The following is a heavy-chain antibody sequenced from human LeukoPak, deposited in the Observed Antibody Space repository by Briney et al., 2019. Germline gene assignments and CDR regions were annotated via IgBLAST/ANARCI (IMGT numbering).Heavy chain of an antibody. J-gene: IGHJ4*02. V-gene: IGHV3-30*04. Sequence: PGGSLRLSCAASGFTFNNYAMHWVRQAPGKGLEWVAIISYDGSNKYYADSVKGRFTISRDNSKNTLFLQMNSLRAEDTAVYYCARDKIVGATQFDYWGQGTLVTVSS. CDR2: ISYDGSNK. CDR1: GFTFNNYA. D-gene: IGHD1-26*01. CDR3: ARDKIVGATQFDY.